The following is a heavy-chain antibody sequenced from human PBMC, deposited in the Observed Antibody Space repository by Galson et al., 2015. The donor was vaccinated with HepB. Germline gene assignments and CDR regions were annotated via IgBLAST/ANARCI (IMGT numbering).Heavy chain of an antibody. D-gene: IGHD2-2*01. CDR1: GFTFDDYA. CDR3: AKSGCSSTSCYANWFDP. Sequence: SLRLSCAASGFTFDDYAMHWVRQAPGKGLEWVSGISWNSGSIGYADSVKGRFTISRDNAKNSLYLQMNSLRAEDTALYYCAKSGCSSTSCYANWFDPWGQGTLVTVSS. CDR2: ISWNSGSI. J-gene: IGHJ5*02. V-gene: IGHV3-9*01.